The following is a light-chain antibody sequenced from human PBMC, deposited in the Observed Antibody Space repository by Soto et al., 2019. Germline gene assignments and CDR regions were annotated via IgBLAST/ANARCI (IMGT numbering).Light chain of an antibody. Sequence: EVVLTQSPATLSLSPGERATLSCRASQNISTYLAWYQQEPGQAPRLLIFDASNRATGIPARFSGSGSWTDFTLTISSLEPEDFAVYYCQQRSNWPPITFGQGTRLEI. CDR3: QQRSNWPPIT. V-gene: IGKV3-11*01. CDR1: QNISTY. J-gene: IGKJ5*01. CDR2: DAS.